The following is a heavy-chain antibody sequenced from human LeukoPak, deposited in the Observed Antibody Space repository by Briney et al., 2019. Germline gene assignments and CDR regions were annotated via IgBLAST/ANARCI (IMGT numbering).Heavy chain of an antibody. D-gene: IGHD4-17*01. J-gene: IGHJ6*03. V-gene: IGHV4-61*02. CDR2: IYTSGST. CDR3: ARVEPLDYGDYFWRDYYYMDV. CDR1: GGSISSGNYY. Sequence: PSQTLSLTCTVSGGSISSGNYYWSWIRKPAGKGLEWIGRIYTSGSTNYNPSLKSRVTISVDTSKNQFSLKLSSVTAADTAVYYCARVEPLDYGDYFWRDYYYMDVWGKGTTVTVSS.